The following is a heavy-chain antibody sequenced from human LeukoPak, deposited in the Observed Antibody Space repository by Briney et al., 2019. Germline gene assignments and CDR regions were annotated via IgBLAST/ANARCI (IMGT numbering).Heavy chain of an antibody. Sequence: SETLSLTCTVSGGSISSYYWSCIPQPPRERLGWIGYIYYSGSTKYNPSLKSRVTISVDTSKSQFSLKLSSVTAADTAVYYCARDYYDSSGYLWYFGLWGRGTLVTVSS. CDR1: GGSISSYY. CDR2: IYYSGST. V-gene: IGHV4-59*01. J-gene: IGHJ2*01. D-gene: IGHD3-22*01. CDR3: ARDYYDSSGYLWYFGL.